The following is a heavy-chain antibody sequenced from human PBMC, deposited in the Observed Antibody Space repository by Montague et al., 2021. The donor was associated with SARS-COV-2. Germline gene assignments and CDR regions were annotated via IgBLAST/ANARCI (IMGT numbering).Heavy chain of an antibody. D-gene: IGHD5-18*01. V-gene: IGHV4-39*07. CDR1: GGSISSNNYY. CDR3: ARGGGYSYGGIDY. J-gene: IGHJ4*02. CDR2: IYDSGST. Sequence: SETLSLTCTVSGGSISSNNYYWDWIRQPPGKGLEWIGSIYDSGSTYYNPSLKSRVTISVDTSKNQFSLKLSSVTAADTAVYYCARGGGYSYGGIDYWGQGTLVTVSS.